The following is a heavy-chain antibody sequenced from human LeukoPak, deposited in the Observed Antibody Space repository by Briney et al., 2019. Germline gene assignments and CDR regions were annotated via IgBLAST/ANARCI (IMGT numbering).Heavy chain of an antibody. CDR3: ARDRGKGYFDS. Sequence: PGGSLRLSCTTSGLTFTSHGFHWLRQVVGKRLEWVAFVRNDGSDTYHANSVKGRFSTSRDDSKNTLYLQMNSLRPEDTAIYYCARDRGKGYFDSWGQGTQVTVSS. CDR1: GLTFTSHG. D-gene: IGHD4-23*01. CDR2: VRNDGSDT. V-gene: IGHV3-30*02. J-gene: IGHJ4*02.